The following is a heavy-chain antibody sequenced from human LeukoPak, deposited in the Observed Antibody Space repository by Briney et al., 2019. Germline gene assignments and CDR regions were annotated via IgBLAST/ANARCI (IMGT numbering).Heavy chain of an antibody. D-gene: IGHD1-1*01. CDR1: GFTFDDYA. CDR2: ISGDGVRT. Sequence: GGSLRLSCAASGFTFDDYAMNWVRQAPGKGLEWVSPISGDGVRTYYADSVKGRSTISRDNSKNSLYLHMNSLRAEDTALYYCAKDLDDLQEYYYGMDVWGKGTTVTVSS. J-gene: IGHJ6*04. V-gene: IGHV3-43D*04. CDR3: AKDLDDLQEYYYGMDV.